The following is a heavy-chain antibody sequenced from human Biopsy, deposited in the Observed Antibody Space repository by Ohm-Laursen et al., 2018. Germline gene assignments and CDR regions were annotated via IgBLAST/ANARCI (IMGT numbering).Heavy chain of an antibody. D-gene: IGHD3-22*01. CDR1: GGSISSYY. CDR3: ARHVDFYYDSNIVIGALDI. V-gene: IGHV4-59*08. Sequence: SETLSLTCTVSGGSISSYYWSWIRQPPGKGLEWIGNIYYSGITNYNPSLKSRVSISVDTSKNQFSLKLSSVTAADTAVYYCARHVDFYYDSNIVIGALDIWGQGTMVTVSS. J-gene: IGHJ3*02. CDR2: IYYSGIT.